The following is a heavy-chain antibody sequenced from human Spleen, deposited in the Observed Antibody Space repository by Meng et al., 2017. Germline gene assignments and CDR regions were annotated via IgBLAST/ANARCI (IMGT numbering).Heavy chain of an antibody. V-gene: IGHV4-34*01. Sequence: QVQLQQGGAVLLKPSETLSLTCVVSGGSFSDYYWSWIRQPPGKGLEWIGEINHSGSTNYNPSLESRATISVDTSQNNLSLKLSSVTAADSAVYYCAREVPRKYFDLWGRGTLVTVSS. CDR3: AREVPRKYFDL. J-gene: IGHJ2*01. CDR1: GGSFSDYY. CDR2: INHSGST. D-gene: IGHD1-14*01.